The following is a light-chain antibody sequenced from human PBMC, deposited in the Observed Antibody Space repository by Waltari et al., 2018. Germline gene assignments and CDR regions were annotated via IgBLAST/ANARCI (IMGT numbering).Light chain of an antibody. J-gene: IGLJ3*02. CDR3: AAWDDSLRFWV. CDR1: SSYIGTNS. Sequence: QSVLTQPPSASGTPGQGVPISCSGTSSYIGTNSDYWYQQVPGTAPKLLFSRDTRRPAGVPDRFSGSKSGTSASLAISGRRSEDEADYCCAAWDDSLRFWVFGGGTKLTVL. V-gene: IGLV1-47*01. CDR2: RDT.